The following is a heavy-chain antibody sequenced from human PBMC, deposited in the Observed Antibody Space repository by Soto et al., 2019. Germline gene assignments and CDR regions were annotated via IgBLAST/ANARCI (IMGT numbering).Heavy chain of an antibody. V-gene: IGHV4-31*03. CDR2: IYYSGNT. CDR3: ARNIVVVPAATPGYFDY. J-gene: IGHJ4*02. Sequence: SETLSLTCTVSGGSISSGGYYWSWIRQHPGKGLEWIGYIYYSGNTYYNPSLKSRVTISVDTSKNQFSLKPSSVTAADTAVYYCARNIVVVPAATPGYFDYWGQGTLVTVSS. D-gene: IGHD2-2*01. CDR1: GGSISSGGYY.